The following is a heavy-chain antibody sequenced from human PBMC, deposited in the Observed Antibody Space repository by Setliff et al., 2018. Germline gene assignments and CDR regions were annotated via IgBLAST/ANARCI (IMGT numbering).Heavy chain of an antibody. Sequence: SETLSLTCTVSGGSLNTYYWSWIRQPAGKELEWIGRINTSGTTRYNPSLRSRATLSVDESMNRFSLNLNSVTAADTAVYYCAGGLPGDYDFNCSDTWGQGALVTVSS. CDR1: GGSLNTYY. CDR2: INTSGTT. CDR3: AGGLPGDYDFNCSDT. V-gene: IGHV4-4*07. J-gene: IGHJ5*02. D-gene: IGHD3-3*01.